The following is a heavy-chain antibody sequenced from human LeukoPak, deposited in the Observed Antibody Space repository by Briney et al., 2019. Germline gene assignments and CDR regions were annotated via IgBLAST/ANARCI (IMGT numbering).Heavy chain of an antibody. CDR2: INHSGST. CDR3: ARELLRGFDP. CDR1: GGSFSGYY. D-gene: IGHD1-26*01. Sequence: SETLSLTCAVYGGSFSGYYWSWIRQPPGKGLEWIGEINHSGSTNYNPSLKSRVAISVDTSKNQFSLKLSSVTAADTAVYYCARELLRGFDPWGQGTLVTVSS. V-gene: IGHV4-34*01. J-gene: IGHJ5*02.